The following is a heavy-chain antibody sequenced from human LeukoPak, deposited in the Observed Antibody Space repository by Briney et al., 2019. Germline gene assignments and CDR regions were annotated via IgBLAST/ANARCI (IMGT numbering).Heavy chain of an antibody. CDR1: EFTFSSYS. V-gene: IGHV3-48*01. Sequence: GGSLRFSCAASEFTFSSYSMNWVRQAPGKGLEWVSYISSSSSTIYYADSVKGRFTISRDNAKNSLCLQMNSLRAEDTAVYYCARDVVVPAAIRDAFDIWGQGTMVTVSS. J-gene: IGHJ3*02. CDR2: ISSSSSTI. D-gene: IGHD2-2*01. CDR3: ARDVVVPAAIRDAFDI.